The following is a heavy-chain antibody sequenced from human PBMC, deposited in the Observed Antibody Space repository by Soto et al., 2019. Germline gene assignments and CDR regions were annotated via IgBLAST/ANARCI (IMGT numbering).Heavy chain of an antibody. D-gene: IGHD3-10*01. CDR3: ARGQYFGSGSYYDTFYFDY. CDR2: IDHTGIT. J-gene: IGHJ4*02. V-gene: IGHV4-34*01. CDR1: DGSFSGYS. Sequence: SETLSLTCAVYDGSFSGYSWSWVRQPPWKGLEWIAEIDHTGITKYNPSLKSRVTISIDTSKNHFFLKLSSVAAADTAIYYCARGQYFGSGSYYDTFYFDYWGQGTLVTVSS.